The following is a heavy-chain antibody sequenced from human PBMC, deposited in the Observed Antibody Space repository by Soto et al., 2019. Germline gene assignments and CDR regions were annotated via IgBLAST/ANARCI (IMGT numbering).Heavy chain of an antibody. J-gene: IGHJ4*02. CDR1: GFTIISHG. CDR3: AKAHGDYAYFDY. CDR2: ISGSGGST. D-gene: IGHD4-17*01. Sequence: GGSLIVSRGVSGFTIISHGMSWVSPAQGKGLDWVSAISGSGGSTYYADSVKGRFTISRDNSKHTLYLQMNSLRAEDTAVYYCAKAHGDYAYFDYWGQGTLVTVS. V-gene: IGHV3-23*01.